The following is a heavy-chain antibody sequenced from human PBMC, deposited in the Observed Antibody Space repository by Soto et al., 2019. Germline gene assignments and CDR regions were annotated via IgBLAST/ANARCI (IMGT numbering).Heavy chain of an antibody. CDR1: GDSISSTHW. D-gene: IGHD3-9*01. Sequence: PSETLSLTCVVSGDSISSTHWWTWVRQTPGTGLEWIGEVYHTGSTKYNPSLKNRVTISLDKSNNQFSLNLKSLTAADTAVYYCAHILSGSQFNYWGQGTPVTVSS. V-gene: IGHV4-4*02. CDR2: VYHTGST. J-gene: IGHJ4*02. CDR3: AHILSGSQFNY.